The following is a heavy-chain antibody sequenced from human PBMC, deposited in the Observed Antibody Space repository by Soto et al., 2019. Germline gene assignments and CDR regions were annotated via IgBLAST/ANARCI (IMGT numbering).Heavy chain of an antibody. CDR1: RFTFSSYW. D-gene: IGHD2-15*01. V-gene: IGHV3-74*01. CDR3: VRTSLVVAAATREDY. Sequence: EVQLVESGGGLVQPGGSLRLSCATSRFTFSSYWMHWVRHSPGKGLVWVSRINSDGSSTSYADSVKGRFTISRDNAKNTLYLQMNSLRAEDTAMYYCVRTSLVVAAATREDYWGQGTLVTVSS. CDR2: INSDGSST. J-gene: IGHJ4*02.